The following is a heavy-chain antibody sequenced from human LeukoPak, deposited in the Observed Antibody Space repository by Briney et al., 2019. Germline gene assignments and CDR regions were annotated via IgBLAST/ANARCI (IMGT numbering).Heavy chain of an antibody. CDR1: GFTFSSYA. D-gene: IGHD1-26*01. Sequence: PGGSLRLSCAASGFTFSSYAMSWVRQTPGKGLEWVSAISGSGYNTYYADSVKGRFTISRDNSKNTLYLQMNSLRAEDTAVYYCAKDISGSLPPYYFNYWGQGTLVTVSS. V-gene: IGHV3-23*01. CDR2: ISGSGYNT. J-gene: IGHJ4*02. CDR3: AKDISGSLPPYYFNY.